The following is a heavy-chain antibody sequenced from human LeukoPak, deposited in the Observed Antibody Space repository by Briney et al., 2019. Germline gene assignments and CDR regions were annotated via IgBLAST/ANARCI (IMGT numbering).Heavy chain of an antibody. CDR2: IKQDGSEK. CDR1: GFTFINSW. J-gene: IGHJ4*02. V-gene: IGHV3-7*04. D-gene: IGHD6-13*01. CDR3: ARGANSWYQYFDY. Sequence: GGTLRLSCAASGFTFINSWMTWVRQAPGKGLEWVANIKQDGSEKYYVDSVKGRFTISRDNAKNSLYLQMNGLRAEDTAVYFCARGANSWYQYFDYWGQGTLVTVSS.